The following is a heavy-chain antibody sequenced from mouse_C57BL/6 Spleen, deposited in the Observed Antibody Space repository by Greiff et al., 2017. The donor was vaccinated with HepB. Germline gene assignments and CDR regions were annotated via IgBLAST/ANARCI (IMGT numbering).Heavy chain of an antibody. CDR3: ARGDYGGAMDY. CDR2: ISSGSSTI. J-gene: IGHJ4*01. Sequence: EVMLVESGGGLVKPGGSLKLSCAASGFTFSDYGMHWVRQAPEKGLEWVAYISSGSSTIYYADTVKGRFTISRDNAKNTLFLQMTSLRSEDTAMYYCARGDYGGAMDYWGQGTSVTVSS. V-gene: IGHV5-17*01. D-gene: IGHD1-1*01. CDR1: GFTFSDYG.